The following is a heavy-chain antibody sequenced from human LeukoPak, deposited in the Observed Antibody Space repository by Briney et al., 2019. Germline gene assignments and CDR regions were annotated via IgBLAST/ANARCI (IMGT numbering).Heavy chain of an antibody. CDR2: INPNSGGT. CDR1: GYTFTGFY. D-gene: IGHD3-3*01. CDR3: ARGQEWYYFDY. Sequence: GASVKVSCKASGYTFTGFYIHWVRQAPGQGLQWMGWINPNSGGTNYAQEFEGRVTMTRDTSISTAYMELSRLRSDDTAVYYCARGQEWYYFDYWGQGTLVTVSS. J-gene: IGHJ4*02. V-gene: IGHV1-2*02.